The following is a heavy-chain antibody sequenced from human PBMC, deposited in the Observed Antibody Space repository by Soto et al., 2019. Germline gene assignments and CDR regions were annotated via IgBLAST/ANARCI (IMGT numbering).Heavy chain of an antibody. J-gene: IGHJ2*01. CDR2: IYYSGST. V-gene: IGHV4-59*08. CDR3: ARFNWYFDL. CDR1: GGPISSYY. Sequence: SETLSLTCTVSGGPISSYYWSWIRQPPGKGLEWIGYIYYSGSTNYNPSLKSRVTISVDTSKNQFSLKLSSVTAADTAVYYCARFNWYFDLWGRGTLVTVSS.